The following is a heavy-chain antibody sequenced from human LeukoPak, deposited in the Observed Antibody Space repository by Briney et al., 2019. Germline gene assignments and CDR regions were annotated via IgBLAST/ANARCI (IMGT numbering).Heavy chain of an antibody. CDR3: ARDHDYSKDY. CDR1: GFTFRSYW. V-gene: IGHV3-7*03. CDR2: IKSDGSET. J-gene: IGHJ4*02. D-gene: IGHD4-11*01. Sequence: GRSLRLSCAASGFTFRSYWMAWVRQAPGNGREWVANIKSDGSETYYGDAVRGRFTISRDNAENSLYLQMNSLRAEDTAVYYCARDHDYSKDYWGQGTLVTVSS.